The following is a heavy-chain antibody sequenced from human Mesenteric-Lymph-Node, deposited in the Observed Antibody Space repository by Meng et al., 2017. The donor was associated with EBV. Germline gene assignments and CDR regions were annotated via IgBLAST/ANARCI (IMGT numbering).Heavy chain of an antibody. J-gene: IGHJ4*02. CDR1: GGSVNSNSYY. CDR2: IFDSGSP. Sequence: QVQLQESGPGLVKPSETLSLTCTVSGGSVNSNSYYWSWIRQPPGKGLEWLGYIFDSGSPTYNPSLKSRVTISVDTSRNQFSLNLNSVTAADTAIYYCARETHGFGSNWYYYFDSWGQGTLVTVSS. CDR3: ARETHGFGSNWYYYFDS. V-gene: IGHV4-61*01. D-gene: IGHD6-13*01.